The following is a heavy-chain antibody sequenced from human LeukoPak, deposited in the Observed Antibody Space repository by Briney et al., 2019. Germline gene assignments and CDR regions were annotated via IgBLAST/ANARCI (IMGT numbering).Heavy chain of an antibody. CDR1: GGSISSYY. V-gene: IGHV4-4*07. CDR2: IYTSGST. D-gene: IGHD6-6*01. Sequence: SETLSLTCTVSGGSISSYYWSWIRQPAGKGLEWIGRIYTSGSTNYNPSLKSRVTMSVDTSKNQFSLKLSSVTAADTAVYYCARGRPSIAARSPRGGYFDLWGRGTLVTVSS. CDR3: ARGRPSIAARSPRGGYFDL. J-gene: IGHJ2*01.